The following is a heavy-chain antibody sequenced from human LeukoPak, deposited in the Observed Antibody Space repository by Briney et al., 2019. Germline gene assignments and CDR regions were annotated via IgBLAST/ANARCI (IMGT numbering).Heavy chain of an antibody. CDR1: GGSISSYY. Sequence: PSETLSLTCIISGGSISSYYWSWIRQPPGKGLEWIGYISYSGSTDYNPSLKSRVTISVDTSKNQFSLKLSSVTAADTAVYYCARLRYYGSGSYRGLNYYYMDVWGKGTTVTVSS. CDR2: ISYSGST. D-gene: IGHD3-10*01. V-gene: IGHV4-59*12. CDR3: ARLRYYGSGSYRGLNYYYMDV. J-gene: IGHJ6*03.